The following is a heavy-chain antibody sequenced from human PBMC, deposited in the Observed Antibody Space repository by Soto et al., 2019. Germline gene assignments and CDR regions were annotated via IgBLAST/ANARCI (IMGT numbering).Heavy chain of an antibody. CDR2: ISGSGGST. J-gene: IGHJ3*02. V-gene: IGHV3-23*01. CDR3: AKDRSRELRFLEWLLDAFDI. Sequence: GGSLRLSCAASGFTFSSYAMSWVRQAPGKGLEWVSAISGSGGSTYYADSVKGRFTISRDNSKNTLYLQMNSLRAEDTAVYYCAKDRSRELRFLEWLLDAFDIWGQGTMVTVSS. D-gene: IGHD3-3*01. CDR1: GFTFSSYA.